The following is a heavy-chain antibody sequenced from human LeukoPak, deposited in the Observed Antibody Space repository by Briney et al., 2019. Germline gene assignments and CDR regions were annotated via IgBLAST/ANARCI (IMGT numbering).Heavy chain of an antibody. D-gene: IGHD5-18*01. CDR3: ARVSGTIQVWPQPFGDGMDV. J-gene: IGHJ6*02. Sequence: GSLRLSCAASRFTFSSYVMSWVRQAPGKGLECVSAISGSGRSTYYADSVKGRFTISRDNSKNTLYLQMNSLRAEDTAVYYCARVSGTIQVWPQPFGDGMDVWGQGTTVTVSS. V-gene: IGHV3-23*01. CDR2: ISGSGRST. CDR1: RFTFSSYV.